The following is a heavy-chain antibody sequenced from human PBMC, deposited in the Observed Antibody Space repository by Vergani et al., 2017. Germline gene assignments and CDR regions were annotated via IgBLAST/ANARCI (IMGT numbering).Heavy chain of an antibody. J-gene: IGHJ4*02. D-gene: IGHD1-1*01. V-gene: IGHV3-48*01. CDR1: GFTFSSYS. CDR2: ISSSSSTI. Sequence: EVQLLESGGGLVQPGGSLRLSCAASGFTFSSYSMNWVRQAPGKGLEWVSYISSSSSTIYYADSVKGRFTISRDNAKNSLYLQMNSLRAEDTAVYYCARGRTLFRYYFDYWGQGTLVTVSS. CDR3: ARGRTLFRYYFDY.